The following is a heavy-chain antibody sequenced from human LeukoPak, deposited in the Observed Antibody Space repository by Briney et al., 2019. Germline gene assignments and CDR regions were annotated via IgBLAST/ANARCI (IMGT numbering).Heavy chain of an antibody. CDR3: AVGRYYDSSGYSDGMDV. J-gene: IGHJ6*02. CDR1: GGTFSSYA. D-gene: IGHD3-22*01. V-gene: IGHV1-69*13. Sequence: ASVKVSCKASGGTFSSYAISWVRQVPGQGLEWMGGIIPIFGTANYAQKFQGRVTITADESTSTAYMELSSLRSEDTAVYYCAVGRYYDSSGYSDGMDVWGQGTTVTVSS. CDR2: IIPIFGTA.